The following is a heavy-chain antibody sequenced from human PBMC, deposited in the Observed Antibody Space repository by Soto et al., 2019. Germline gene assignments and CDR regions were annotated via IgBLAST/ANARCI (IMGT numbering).Heavy chain of an antibody. Sequence: SCAASGFTFSDYYMSWIRQAPGKGLEWVSYISSSSSTIFYTDSVKGRFTISRDNAKNSLYLQMNSLRAEDTAVYYCARDQPGYSYGYGLGYWGQGTLVTVSS. V-gene: IGHV3-11*04. CDR3: ARDQPGYSYGYGLGY. J-gene: IGHJ4*02. CDR1: GFTFSDYY. D-gene: IGHD5-18*01. CDR2: ISSSSSTI.